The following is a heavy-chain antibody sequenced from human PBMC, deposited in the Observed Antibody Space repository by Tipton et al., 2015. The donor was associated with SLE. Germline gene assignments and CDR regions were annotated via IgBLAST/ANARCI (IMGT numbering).Heavy chain of an antibody. V-gene: IGHV3-7*01. CDR2: INHDGSEK. J-gene: IGHJ2*01. D-gene: IGHD6-13*01. Sequence: SLKLSCAASGFSFRSYWMSWVRQAPGKGLEWVANINHDGSEKHQVDSVKSRFTISRDNTKTSLFLQMNSLRVDDTAVYYCARAPSGSWSRAEWYFDLWGRGTLVTVSS. CDR1: GFSFRSYW. CDR3: ARAPSGSWSRAEWYFDL.